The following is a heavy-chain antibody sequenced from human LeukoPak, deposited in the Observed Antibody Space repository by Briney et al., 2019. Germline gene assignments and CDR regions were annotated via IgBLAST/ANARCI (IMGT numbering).Heavy chain of an antibody. D-gene: IGHD6-19*01. CDR3: ARLDNNAWYYAFDI. CDR1: DGSISSYH. Sequence: PSETLSLTCTVSDGSISSYHWSWIRQSAGKGLEWIGRIYSSGSTNYNPSLKSRVTMSVDTSKNQFSLKLSSVTAADTAVYCCARLDNNAWYYAFDIWSQGTMVTVSS. J-gene: IGHJ3*02. CDR2: IYSSGST. V-gene: IGHV4-4*07.